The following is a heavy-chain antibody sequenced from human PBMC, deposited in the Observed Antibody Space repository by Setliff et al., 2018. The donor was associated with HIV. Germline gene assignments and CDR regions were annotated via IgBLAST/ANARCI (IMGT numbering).Heavy chain of an antibody. V-gene: IGHV1-46*01. CDR3: ARGINMVRGVIDYYYYMDV. D-gene: IGHD3-10*01. J-gene: IGHJ6*03. CDR2: INPSGGST. Sequence: GASVKVSCKASGYTFTSYYMHWVRQAPGQGPEWMGIINPSGGSTNYAQRFQGTVTMTRDTSTSTVYMELSSLSSEDTAVYYCARGINMVRGVIDYYYYMDVWGKGTTVTVSS. CDR1: GYTFTSYY.